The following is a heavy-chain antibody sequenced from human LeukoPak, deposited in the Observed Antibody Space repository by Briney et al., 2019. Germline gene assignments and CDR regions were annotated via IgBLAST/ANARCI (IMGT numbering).Heavy chain of an antibody. CDR1: GFTFSSYG. CDR3: AKDLFLYGDYSVGAFDI. J-gene: IGHJ3*02. Sequence: PGRSLRLSCAASGFTFSSYGMHWVRQAPGKGLEWVAVIWYDGSNKYYADSVKGRFTISRDNSKNTLYLRMNSLRAEDTAVYYCAKDLFLYGDYSVGAFDIWGHGTMVTASS. CDR2: IWYDGSNK. V-gene: IGHV3-33*06. D-gene: IGHD4-17*01.